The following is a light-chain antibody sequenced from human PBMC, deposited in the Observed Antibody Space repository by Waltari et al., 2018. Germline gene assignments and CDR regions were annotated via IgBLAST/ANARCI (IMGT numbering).Light chain of an antibody. CDR1: QSVGRS. J-gene: IGKJ1*01. Sequence: EIVLTQSPGTLSLSPGARATLSCRASQSVGRSLAWYQQKPGQAPRLLIYDASKRATGIPERVSGSGSGTDFSLTISRLEPEDFAVYYCQMYVRLPVTFGQGTKVEIK. CDR2: DAS. V-gene: IGKV3-20*01. CDR3: QMYVRLPVT.